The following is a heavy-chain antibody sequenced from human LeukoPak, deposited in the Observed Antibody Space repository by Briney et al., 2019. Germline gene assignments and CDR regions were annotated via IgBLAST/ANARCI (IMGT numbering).Heavy chain of an antibody. CDR1: GYTFTDYY. J-gene: IGHJ5*02. CDR3: ARGHASGSYGRFDP. Sequence: GASVKVSCKASGYTFTDYYMHWVRQAPGQGLEWMGWINPNSGATNYAQKFQGRVTLTRDTSISTAYMDLSSLRSDDTAVYYCARGHASGSYGRFDPWGQGTPVTVSS. D-gene: IGHD3-10*01. V-gene: IGHV1-2*02. CDR2: INPNSGAT.